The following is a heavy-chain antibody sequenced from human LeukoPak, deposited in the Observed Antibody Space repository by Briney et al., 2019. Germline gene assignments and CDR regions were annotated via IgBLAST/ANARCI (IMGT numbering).Heavy chain of an antibody. Sequence: SETLSLTCAVYGGSFSGYYWSWIRQPPGKGLEWIGEINHSGSTNYNPSLKSRVTISVDTSKNQFSLKLSSVTAADTAVYYCARGQLAYNHNWFDPWGQGTLVTVSS. CDR1: GGSFSGYY. CDR2: INHSGST. CDR3: ARGQLAYNHNWFDP. J-gene: IGHJ5*02. V-gene: IGHV4-34*01. D-gene: IGHD6-13*01.